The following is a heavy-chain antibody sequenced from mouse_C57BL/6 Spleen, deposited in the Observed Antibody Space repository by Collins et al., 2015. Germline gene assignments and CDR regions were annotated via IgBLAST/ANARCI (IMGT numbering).Heavy chain of an antibody. CDR3: ARGMTTTAMDY. J-gene: IGHJ4*01. CDR1: GYSITSGDY. Sequence: DVQLQESGPGLVKPSQSLSLPCSVTGYSITSGDYWNWIRQFPGNKLEWMGYINHDGSNDCNPSLKNRISISRDTSKNQFFLKLNSVTTEDTATYYCARGMTTTAMDYWGQGTSVTVSS. D-gene: IGHD2-4*01. CDR2: INHDGSN. V-gene: IGHV3-6*02.